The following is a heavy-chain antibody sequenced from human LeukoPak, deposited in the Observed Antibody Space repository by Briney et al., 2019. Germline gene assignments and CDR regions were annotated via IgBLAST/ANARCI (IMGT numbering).Heavy chain of an antibody. J-gene: IGHJ4*02. V-gene: IGHV3-23*01. D-gene: IGHD6-13*01. Sequence: GGTLRLSCAASGFTFSSYGMSWVRQAPGKGLGWVSAISGSGGSTYYADSVKGRFTISRDNSKNPLYLQMNSLSAEDTAVYYCARERWGGRSSSCFDYWGQGTLVTVSS. CDR2: ISGSGGST. CDR3: ARERWGGRSSSCFDY. CDR1: GFTFSSYG.